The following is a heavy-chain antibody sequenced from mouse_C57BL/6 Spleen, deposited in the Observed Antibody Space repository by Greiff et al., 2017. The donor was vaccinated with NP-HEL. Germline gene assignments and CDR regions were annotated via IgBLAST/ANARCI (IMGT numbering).Heavy chain of an antibody. V-gene: IGHV1-64*01. D-gene: IGHD3-2*02. CDR1: GYTFTSYW. Sequence: VQLQQPGAELVKPGASVKLSCKASGYTFTSYWMHWVKQRPGQGLEWIGMIHPNSGSTNYNEKFKSKATLTVDKSSSTAYMQLSSLTSEDSAVYYCARFRGEDYFDYWGQGTTLTVSS. J-gene: IGHJ2*01. CDR2: IHPNSGST. CDR3: ARFRGEDYFDY.